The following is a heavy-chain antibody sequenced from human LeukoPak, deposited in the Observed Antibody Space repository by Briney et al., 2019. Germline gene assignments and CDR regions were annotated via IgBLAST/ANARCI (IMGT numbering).Heavy chain of an antibody. J-gene: IGHJ5*02. Sequence: SQTLSLTCTVSGGSISSGGYYWSWSRQHPGKGLEWIGYIYYSGSTYYNPSLKSRVTISVDTSKNQFSLKLSSVTAADTAVYYCARDNSQGDRFDPWGQGTLVTVSS. CDR2: IYYSGST. CDR1: GGSISSGGYY. D-gene: IGHD2-21*02. V-gene: IGHV4-31*03. CDR3: ARDNSQGDRFDP.